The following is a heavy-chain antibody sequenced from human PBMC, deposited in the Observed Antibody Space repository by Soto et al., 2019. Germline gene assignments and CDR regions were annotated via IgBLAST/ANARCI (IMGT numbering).Heavy chain of an antibody. D-gene: IGHD6-13*01. J-gene: IGHJ6*02. CDR2: IYYSGST. Sequence: QVQLQESGPGLVKPSETLSLTCTVSGGSVSSGSYYWSWIRQPPGKGLEWIGYIYYSGSTNYNPSLKSRVTISVDTSKNQFSLKLSSVTAADTAVYYCARASYSSSWYYYYYGMDVWAKEPRSPSP. CDR1: GGSVSSGSYY. V-gene: IGHV4-61*01. CDR3: ARASYSSSWYYYYYGMDV.